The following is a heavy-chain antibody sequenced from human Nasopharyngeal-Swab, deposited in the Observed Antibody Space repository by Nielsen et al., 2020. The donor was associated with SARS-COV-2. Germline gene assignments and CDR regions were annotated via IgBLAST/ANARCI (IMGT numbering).Heavy chain of an antibody. V-gene: IGHV1-46*02. CDR3: ARSPVAGIYYFDY. D-gene: IGHD6-19*01. CDR1: GYTFHNYY. CDR2: INPGSGGT. J-gene: IGHJ4*02. Sequence: ASVKVSCKASGYTFHNYYIHWVRQAPGQGLEWMGMINPGSGGTTYAQKFQGRVTMTRDTSTSTVFMDLSSLRSEDTAVYYCARSPVAGIYYFDYWGQGTLVTVSS.